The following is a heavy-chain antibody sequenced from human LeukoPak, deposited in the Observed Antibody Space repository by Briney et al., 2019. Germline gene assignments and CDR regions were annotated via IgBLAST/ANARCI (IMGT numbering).Heavy chain of an antibody. J-gene: IGHJ3*01. D-gene: IGHD3-10*01. Sequence: ASVKVSCKASGYIFTGDYIHWMRQAPGQGLEWMGWINPNRGGTNYAQKFQGRLTMTRDTSISTAYMELSRLRSDDTAMYYCAKDVVRGVGPFDLWGQGTKVTVSS. V-gene: IGHV1-2*02. CDR2: INPNRGGT. CDR3: AKDVVRGVGPFDL. CDR1: GYIFTGDY.